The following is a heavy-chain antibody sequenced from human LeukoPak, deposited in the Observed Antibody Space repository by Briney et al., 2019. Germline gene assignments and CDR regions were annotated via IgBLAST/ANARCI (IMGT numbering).Heavy chain of an antibody. Sequence: NPSETLSLTCAVYGGSFSGYYWSRIRQPPGKGLEWIGEINHSGSTNYNPSLKSRVTISVDTSKNQFSLKLSSVTAADTAVYYCARGSGGYYYDSSGYETFDIWGQGTMVTVSS. CDR3: ARGSGGYYYDSSGYETFDI. V-gene: IGHV4-34*01. J-gene: IGHJ3*02. CDR1: GGSFSGYY. D-gene: IGHD3-22*01. CDR2: INHSGST.